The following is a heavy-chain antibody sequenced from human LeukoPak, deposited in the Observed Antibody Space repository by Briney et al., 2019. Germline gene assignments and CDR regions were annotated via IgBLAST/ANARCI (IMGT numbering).Heavy chain of an antibody. CDR1: GGSISSGDYS. V-gene: IGHV4-30-4*02. CDR3: ASNYCSSTSCYYGMDV. CDR2: IYYSGST. D-gene: IGHD2-2*01. J-gene: IGHJ6*02. Sequence: SETLFLTCTVSGGSISSGDYSWSCIRQPPVKGLEWLGYIYYSGSTYYDPSLKSRVTISVDTSKSQFSMKLSSVTAADTAVYYCASNYCSSTSCYYGMDVWGQGTTVIVSS.